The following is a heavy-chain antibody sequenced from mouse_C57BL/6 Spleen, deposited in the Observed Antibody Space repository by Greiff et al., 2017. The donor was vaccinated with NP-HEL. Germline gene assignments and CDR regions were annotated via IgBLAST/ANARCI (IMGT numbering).Heavy chain of an antibody. J-gene: IGHJ3*01. Sequence: QVHVKQSGAELARPGASVKLSCKASGYTFTSYGISWVKQRTGQGLEWIGEIYPRSGNTYYNEKFKGKATLTADKSSSTAYMELRSLTSEDSAVYFCATLAYWGQGTLVTVSA. CDR1: GYTFTSYG. V-gene: IGHV1-81*01. CDR3: ATLAY. CDR2: IYPRSGNT.